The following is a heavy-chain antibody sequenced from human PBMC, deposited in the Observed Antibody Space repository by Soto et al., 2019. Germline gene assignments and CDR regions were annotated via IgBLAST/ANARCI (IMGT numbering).Heavy chain of an antibody. CDR2: IYYSGST. D-gene: IGHD6-13*01. CDR1: GGSISSYY. CDR3: AREGTAAHVDY. Sequence: QVQLQESGPGLVKPSETLSLTCTVSGGSISSYYWSWIRQPPGKGLEWIGYIYYSGSTNYNPSLKSRVTISVDTSKNQFSLKLSSVTAVDTAVYYCAREGTAAHVDYWGQGTLVTVSS. J-gene: IGHJ4*02. V-gene: IGHV4-59*01.